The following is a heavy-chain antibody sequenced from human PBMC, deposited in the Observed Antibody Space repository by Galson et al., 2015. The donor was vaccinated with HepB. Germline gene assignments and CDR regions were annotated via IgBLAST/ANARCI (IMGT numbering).Heavy chain of an antibody. CDR2: IYSGGST. D-gene: IGHD2-15*01. CDR3: ARGPSWSPLCSGGSCYRDY. Sequence: SLRLSCAASGFTVSSNYVSWVRQAPGKGLEWVSVIYSGGSTYYADSVKGRFTISRDNSKNTLYLQMNSLRAEDTAVYYCARGPSWSPLCSGGSCYRDYWGQGTLVTVSS. V-gene: IGHV3-66*01. CDR1: GFTVSSNY. J-gene: IGHJ4*02.